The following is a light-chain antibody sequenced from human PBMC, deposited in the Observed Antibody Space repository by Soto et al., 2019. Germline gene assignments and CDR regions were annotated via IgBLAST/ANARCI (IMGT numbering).Light chain of an antibody. CDR2: GAS. V-gene: IGKV1-39*01. J-gene: IGKJ3*01. CDR3: QQSFSIPFT. Sequence: DIQMTQSPSSLSASVGDRVTITCRASQGSGNYLAWYQHKPGKVPKLLIYGASYLQSGVPSRFSGSESGTDFTLNISDLRPEDFATYYCQQSFSIPFTFGPGTKVDTK. CDR1: QGSGNY.